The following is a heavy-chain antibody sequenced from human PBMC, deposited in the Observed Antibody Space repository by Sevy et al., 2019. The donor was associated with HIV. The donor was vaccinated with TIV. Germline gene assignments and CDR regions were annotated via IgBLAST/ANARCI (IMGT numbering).Heavy chain of an antibody. Sequence: GGSLRLSCAASGFTVSSNYMSWVRQAPGKGLEWVSVIYSGGSTYYADSVKGRSTISRDNSKNTLYLQMNSLRAEDTAVYYCARGQNIVATPYFDYWGQGTLVTVSS. CDR1: GFTVSSNY. J-gene: IGHJ4*02. CDR3: ARGQNIVATPYFDY. V-gene: IGHV3-66*02. D-gene: IGHD5-12*01. CDR2: IYSGGST.